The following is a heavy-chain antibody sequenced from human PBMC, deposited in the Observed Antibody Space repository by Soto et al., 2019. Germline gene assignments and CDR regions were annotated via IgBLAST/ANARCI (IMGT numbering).Heavy chain of an antibody. J-gene: IGHJ4*02. CDR2: ISGSGGST. CDR3: EKEKGLRNIRLVLAY. Sequence: LRLSCAASGFTFSSYAMSWVRQAPGKGLEWVSTISGSGGSTYYADSVKGRFTISRDNSKNTLYLQLKSLRAENTAVYYSEKEKGLRNIRLVLAYLGQGTLVTVSS. D-gene: IGHD3-3*01. V-gene: IGHV3-23*01. CDR1: GFTFSSYA.